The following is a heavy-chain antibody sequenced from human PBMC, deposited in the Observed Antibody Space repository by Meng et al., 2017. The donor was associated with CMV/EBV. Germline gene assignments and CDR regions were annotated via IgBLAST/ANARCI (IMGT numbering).Heavy chain of an antibody. CDR3: ARDRSGGYYYY. D-gene: IGHD3-22*01. J-gene: IGHJ4*02. Sequence: SETLSLTCTVSGGSISSYYWSWIRQPPGKGLEWIGYIYYSGSTNYNPSLKSRVTISVDTPKNQFSLKLSSVTAADTAVYYCARDRSGGYYYYWGQGTLVTVSS. CDR2: IYYSGST. CDR1: GGSISSYY. V-gene: IGHV4-59*01.